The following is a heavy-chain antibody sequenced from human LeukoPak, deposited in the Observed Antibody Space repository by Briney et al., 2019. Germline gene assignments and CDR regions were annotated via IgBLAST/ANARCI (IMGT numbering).Heavy chain of an antibody. CDR1: GYTFTSYY. D-gene: IGHD2-2*02. CDR2: INPSGGST. J-gene: IGHJ6*02. CDR3: ARDPVEFENCSSTSCYIGPYGMDV. V-gene: IGHV1-46*01. Sequence: ASVKVSCKASGYTFTSYYIHWVRQAPGQGLEWMGIINPSGGSTSYAQKFQGRVTMTRDTSTSTVYMELSSLRSEDTAVYYCARDPVEFENCSSTSCYIGPYGMDVWGQGTTVTVSS.